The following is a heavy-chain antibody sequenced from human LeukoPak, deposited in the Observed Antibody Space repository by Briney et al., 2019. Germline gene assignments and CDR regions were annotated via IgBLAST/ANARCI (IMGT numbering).Heavy chain of an antibody. V-gene: IGHV3-30*02. CDR3: AKLGCSSTSCYHI. Sequence: GGSLRLSCAAFGFTFSSYGMHWVRQAPGKGLEWVAFIRYDGSNKYYADSVKGRFTISRDNSKNTPYLQMNSLRAEDTAVYYCAKLGCSSTSCYHIWGQGTMVTVSS. D-gene: IGHD2-2*01. J-gene: IGHJ3*02. CDR1: GFTFSSYG. CDR2: IRYDGSNK.